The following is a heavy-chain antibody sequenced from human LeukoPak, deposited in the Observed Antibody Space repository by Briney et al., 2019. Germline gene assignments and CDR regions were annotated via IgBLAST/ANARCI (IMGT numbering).Heavy chain of an antibody. CDR3: ARCSSGWTVIDY. CDR2: IKQDGSDK. V-gene: IGHV3-7*01. D-gene: IGHD6-19*01. J-gene: IGHJ4*02. Sequence: GGSLRLSCAASGFTFSSYWMSWVRQAPGKGLEWVANIKQDGSDKYYVDSVKGRFTISRDNAKNSLFLQMNSLKAEGTAVYYCARCSSGWTVIDYWGQGTLVTVSS. CDR1: GFTFSSYW.